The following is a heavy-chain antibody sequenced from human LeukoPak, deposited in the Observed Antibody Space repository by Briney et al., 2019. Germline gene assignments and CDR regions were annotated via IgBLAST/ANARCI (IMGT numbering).Heavy chain of an antibody. D-gene: IGHD2-2*02. CDR3: ARGKFISGGYCSSTSCYIFDWFDP. J-gene: IGHJ5*02. V-gene: IGHV4-30-4*08. CDR2: IYYSGST. Sequence: SETLSLTCTVSGGSISSGDYYWSWIRQPPGKGLEWIGYIYYSGSTYYNPSLKSRVTISVDTSKNQFSLKLSSVTAADTAVYYCARGKFISGGYCSSTSCYIFDWFDPWGQGTLVTVSS. CDR1: GGSISSGDYY.